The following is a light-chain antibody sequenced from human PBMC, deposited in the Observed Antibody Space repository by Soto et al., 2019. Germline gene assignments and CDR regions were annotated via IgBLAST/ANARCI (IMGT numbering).Light chain of an antibody. Sequence: EIVMTQSPASLSVSPGETATLSCRASQSISNSLAWYQQKPGQAPSLLIYGASTRAPVIPARFSGSGSGTEFTLTISSLQSEDSALYYCQQYNNWPPRTFGQGTKLEIK. CDR2: GAS. CDR3: QQYNNWPPRT. CDR1: QSISNS. J-gene: IGKJ2*01. V-gene: IGKV3-15*01.